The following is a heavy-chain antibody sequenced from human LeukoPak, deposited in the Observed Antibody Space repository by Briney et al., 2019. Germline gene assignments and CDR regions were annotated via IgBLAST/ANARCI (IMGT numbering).Heavy chain of an antibody. J-gene: IGHJ4*02. Sequence: PGRSLRLSCAASGFTFSSYAMHWVRQAPGKGLEWVAVISYDGSNKYYADSVKGRFTISRDNSKNTLYLQMNSLGAEDTAVYYCVRDPSAAGTDYWGQGTLVTVSS. CDR1: GFTFSSYA. CDR3: VRDPSAAGTDY. CDR2: ISYDGSNK. D-gene: IGHD6-13*01. V-gene: IGHV3-30-3*01.